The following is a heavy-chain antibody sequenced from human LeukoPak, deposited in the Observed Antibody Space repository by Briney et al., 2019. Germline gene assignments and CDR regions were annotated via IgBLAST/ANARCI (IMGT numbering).Heavy chain of an antibody. CDR1: GFTFSSYW. J-gene: IGHJ1*01. CDR3: AKEFPSSSLLTIQH. Sequence: GGSLRLSCAASGFTFSSYWMSWVRQAPGKGLEWVANIKQDGSEKYYVDSVKGRFTISRDNARNSLYLQMNSPRAEDTAMYYCAKEFPSSSLLTIQHWGQGTLVTVSS. V-gene: IGHV3-7*03. CDR2: IKQDGSEK. D-gene: IGHD2-2*01.